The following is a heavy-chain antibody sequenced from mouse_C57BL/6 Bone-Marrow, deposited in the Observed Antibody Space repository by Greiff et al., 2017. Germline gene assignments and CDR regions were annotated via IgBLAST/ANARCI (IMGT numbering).Heavy chain of an antibody. V-gene: IGHV1-82*01. Sequence: QVQLQQSGPELVKPGASVKISCKASGYAFSSSWMNWVKQRPGKGLGWIGRIYPGDGDTNYNGKFKGKATLTADKSSSTAYMQPSSLTSEDSAVYFCARMGRDYWGQGTTLTVSS. CDR3: ARMGRDY. CDR1: GYAFSSSW. D-gene: IGHD4-1*01. CDR2: IYPGDGDT. J-gene: IGHJ2*01.